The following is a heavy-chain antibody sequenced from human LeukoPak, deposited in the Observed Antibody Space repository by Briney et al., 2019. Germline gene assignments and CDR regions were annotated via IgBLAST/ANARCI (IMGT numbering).Heavy chain of an antibody. V-gene: IGHV3-23*01. Sequence: GGSLRLSCAASGFTFSSYAMSWVRQAPGKGLEWVSAISGSGGSTYYAGSVKGRFTISRDNSKNTLFLQMNSLRAEDTAVYYCAKDLFGSGSYEYWGQGTLVTVSS. CDR3: AKDLFGSGSYEY. D-gene: IGHD3-10*01. J-gene: IGHJ4*02. CDR1: GFTFSSYA. CDR2: ISGSGGST.